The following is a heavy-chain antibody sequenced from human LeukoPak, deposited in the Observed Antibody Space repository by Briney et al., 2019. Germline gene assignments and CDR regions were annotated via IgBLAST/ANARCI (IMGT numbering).Heavy chain of an antibody. CDR1: GGSINNYY. CDR3: ARGGGGCGGDCSWYFDL. Sequence: PSETLSLTCTVSGGSINNYYWSWIRQPPGKGLEWIGYIYSSGGTNYNPSLKSRVTISVDTSKNQFSLKLSSVTAADTAVYYCARGGGGCGGDCSWYFDLWGRGTLVTVSS. V-gene: IGHV4-59*01. CDR2: IYSSGGT. J-gene: IGHJ2*01. D-gene: IGHD2-21*02.